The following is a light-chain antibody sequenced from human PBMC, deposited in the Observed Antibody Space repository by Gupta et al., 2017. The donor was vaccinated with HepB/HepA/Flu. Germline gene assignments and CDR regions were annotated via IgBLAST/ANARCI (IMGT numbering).Light chain of an antibody. Sequence: SYELTQPPSVSVSPGQTARITCSGDTLPNQYAYWYQQKPGQAPELVIFKDSERPSGIPARFSGASSGTTITFTITGVQAEDEADYYCQSADHSGNYGFLVFGGGTKL. J-gene: IGLJ2*01. CDR3: QSADHSGNYGFLV. V-gene: IGLV3-25*03. CDR2: KDS. CDR1: TLPNQY.